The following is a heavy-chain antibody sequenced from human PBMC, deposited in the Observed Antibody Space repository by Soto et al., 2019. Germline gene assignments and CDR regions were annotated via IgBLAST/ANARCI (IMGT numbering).Heavy chain of an antibody. CDR1: GYTFTGYY. CDR3: ARVGAPKIAEADIDY. J-gene: IGHJ4*02. D-gene: IGHD6-13*01. V-gene: IGHV1-2*02. Sequence: ASVKASCKASGYTFTGYYMHWVRQAPGQGLEWMGWINPNSGGTNYAQKFQGRVTMTRDTSISTAYMELSRLRSDDTDVYYCARVGAPKIAEADIDYCGQGTLVPVSP. CDR2: INPNSGGT.